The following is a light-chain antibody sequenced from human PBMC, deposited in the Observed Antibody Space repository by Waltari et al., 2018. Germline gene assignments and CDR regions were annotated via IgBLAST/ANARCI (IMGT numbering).Light chain of an antibody. CDR1: SRDIGGYDY. Sequence: QSALTQPPSASGSPGQSVTISCTGTSRDIGGYDYVSWYQQPPGKAPKLMIYEVTKRPSGVPGRFSGSKSGDMASLTVSGLQAEDEADYYCSSYAGSNNFVVFGGGTKVTVL. J-gene: IGLJ2*01. CDR3: SSYAGSNNFVV. V-gene: IGLV2-8*01. CDR2: EVT.